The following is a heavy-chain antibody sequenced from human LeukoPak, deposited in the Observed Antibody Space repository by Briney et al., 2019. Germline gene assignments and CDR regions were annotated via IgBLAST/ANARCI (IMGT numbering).Heavy chain of an antibody. V-gene: IGHV3-66*01. Sequence: PGGSLRLSCAASGFTVRSNYMTWVRQAPGKGLEWVSVIYSDVSGGSTYYADSVKGRFTISRDNSKNTLYLQMNSLRAEDTAVYYCAGCYDSSGYYGRRNYYYYMDVWGKGTTVTVSS. CDR3: AGCYDSSGYYGRRNYYYYMDV. D-gene: IGHD3-22*01. J-gene: IGHJ6*03. CDR1: GFTVRSNY. CDR2: IYSDVSGGST.